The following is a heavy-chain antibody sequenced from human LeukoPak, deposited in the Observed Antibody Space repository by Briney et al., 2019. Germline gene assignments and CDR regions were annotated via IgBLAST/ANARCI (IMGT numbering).Heavy chain of an antibody. D-gene: IGHD3-10*01. Sequence: SETLSLTCAVSGGSISSYYWSWIRQPPGKGLEWIGYIYYSGSTNYNPSLKSRVTMSVDTSKNQFSLKLSSVTAADTAVYYCARDEAGSPPVDWGQGTLVTVSS. CDR3: ARDEAGSPPVD. V-gene: IGHV4-59*12. CDR1: GGSISSYY. J-gene: IGHJ4*02. CDR2: IYYSGST.